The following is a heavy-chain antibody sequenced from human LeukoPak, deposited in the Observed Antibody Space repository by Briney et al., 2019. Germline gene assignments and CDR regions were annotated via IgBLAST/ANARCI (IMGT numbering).Heavy chain of an antibody. CDR3: ASWGYDSSGYYFYYYYMDV. CDR2: ISYDGSTK. CDR1: GFTFSSYA. J-gene: IGHJ6*03. V-gene: IGHV3-30*04. Sequence: GGSLRLSCAASGFTFSSYAMHWVRQAPGKGLEWVAVISYDGSTKYDADSVKGRFTISRDNSKNTLYLQMNSLRAEDTAVYYCASWGYDSSGYYFYYYYMDVWGKGTTVTVSS. D-gene: IGHD3-22*01.